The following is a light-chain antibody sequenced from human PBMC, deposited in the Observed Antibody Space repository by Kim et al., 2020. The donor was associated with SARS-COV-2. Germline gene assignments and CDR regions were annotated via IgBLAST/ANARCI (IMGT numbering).Light chain of an antibody. CDR1: QDIGND. CDR3: LQHRTYPIT. J-gene: IGKJ5*01. CDR2: GAS. Sequence: ASVGDRVTITCRASQDIGNDLGWYQQSPGRAPKRLIYGASNLQSGIPSRFSGSGSETEFTLTINSLQPEDFATYFCLQHRTYPITFGQGTRLEIK. V-gene: IGKV1-17*01.